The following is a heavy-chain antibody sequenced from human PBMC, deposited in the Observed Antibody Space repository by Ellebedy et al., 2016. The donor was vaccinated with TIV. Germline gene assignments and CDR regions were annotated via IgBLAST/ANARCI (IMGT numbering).Heavy chain of an antibody. J-gene: IGHJ4*02. D-gene: IGHD6-19*01. V-gene: IGHV4-34*01. CDR2: INHSGST. Sequence: MPGGSLRLSCAVYGGSFSGYYWSWIRQPPGKGLEWIGEINHSGSTNYNPSLKSRVTISVDTSKNQFSLKLSSVTAADTAVYYCARVREEQWLVLGYWGQGTLVTVSS. CDR1: GGSFSGYY. CDR3: ARVREEQWLVLGY.